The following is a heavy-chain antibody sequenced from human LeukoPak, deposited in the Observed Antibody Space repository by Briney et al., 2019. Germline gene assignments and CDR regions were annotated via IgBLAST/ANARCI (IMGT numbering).Heavy chain of an antibody. CDR1: GGSFSGYY. V-gene: IGHV4-34*01. CDR2: INHSGST. D-gene: IGHD3-22*01. CDR3: ARGEEEGLYDSSGYYFY. J-gene: IGHJ4*02. Sequence: SETLSLTCAVYGGSFSGYYWSWIRQPPGKGLEWIGEINHSGSTNYNPSLKSRVTISVDTSKNQFSLKLSSVTAADTAVYYCARGEEEGLYDSSGYYFYWGQGTLVTVSS.